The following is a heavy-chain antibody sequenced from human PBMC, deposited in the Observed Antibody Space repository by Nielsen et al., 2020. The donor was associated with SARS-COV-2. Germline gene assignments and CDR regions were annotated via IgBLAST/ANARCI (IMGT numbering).Heavy chain of an antibody. Sequence: GGSLRLSCAASGFTFSRYGMNWVRQVPGKGLAWVSHINSDGKRTTYADSVKGRFTISRDNAKNTLYLQMNSLEVEDTAVYYCVRVRDDGFYYDTGPFDNWGQGSLVTVSS. J-gene: IGHJ4*02. CDR2: INSDGKRT. V-gene: IGHV3-74*01. D-gene: IGHD3-22*01. CDR1: GFTFSRYG. CDR3: VRVRDDGFYYDTGPFDN.